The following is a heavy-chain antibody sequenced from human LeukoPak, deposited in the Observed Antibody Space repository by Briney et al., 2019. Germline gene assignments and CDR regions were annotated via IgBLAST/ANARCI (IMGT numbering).Heavy chain of an antibody. J-gene: IGHJ4*02. CDR3: ARSAVISRTSKPYYFDY. Sequence: SETLSLTCAVYGGSFSGYYWSWIRQPPGKGLEWTGEINHSGSTNYNPSLKSRVTISVDTSKNQFSLKLSSVTAADTAVYYCARSAVISRTSKPYYFDYWGQGTLVTVSS. D-gene: IGHD1-7*01. V-gene: IGHV4-34*01. CDR1: GGSFSGYY. CDR2: INHSGST.